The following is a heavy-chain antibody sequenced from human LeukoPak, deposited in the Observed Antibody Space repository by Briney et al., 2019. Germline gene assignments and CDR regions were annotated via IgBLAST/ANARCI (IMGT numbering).Heavy chain of an antibody. D-gene: IGHD6-13*01. CDR3: ARDRYGYSSSWYYGMDV. CDR2: IIPIFGTE. Sequence: SVKVSCKASGGTFSSYAISWVRQAPGQGLEWMGGIIPIFGTENYAQKFQGRVTITADESTSTAYMELSSLRSEDTAVYYCARDRYGYSSSWYYGMDVWGQGTTVTVSS. CDR1: GGTFSSYA. J-gene: IGHJ6*02. V-gene: IGHV1-69*13.